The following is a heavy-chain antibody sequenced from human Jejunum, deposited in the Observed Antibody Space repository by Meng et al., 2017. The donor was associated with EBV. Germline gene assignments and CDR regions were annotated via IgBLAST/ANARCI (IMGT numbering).Heavy chain of an antibody. CDR3: AGGAAAGTGSGFQH. CDR2: TYYRSKSYN. J-gene: IGHJ1*01. CDR1: GDSVSSNSAT. V-gene: IGHV6-1*01. D-gene: IGHD6-13*01. Sequence: QVQLQQSGPGLVKPSPTPSLTCSISGDSVSSNSATWHWVRQSPSRGLEWLGRTYYRSKSYNDYAVSVKSRITINPDTSKNQFSLQLNSVTPEDTAVYYCAGGAAAGTGSGFQHWGQGTLVTVSS.